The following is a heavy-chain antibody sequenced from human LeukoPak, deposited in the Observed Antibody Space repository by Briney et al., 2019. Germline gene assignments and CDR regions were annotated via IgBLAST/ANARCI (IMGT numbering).Heavy chain of an antibody. V-gene: IGHV3-23*01. Sequence: GGSLRLSCAASGFTLSSYAMSWVRQAPGKGLEWVSAISGSGGSTYYADSVKGRLTISRDNSKNTLYLQTNSLRAEDTAVYYCAKVGGLYNWNDFGYWGQGTLVTVSS. D-gene: IGHD1-1*01. CDR3: AKVGGLYNWNDFGY. CDR1: GFTLSSYA. J-gene: IGHJ4*02. CDR2: ISGSGGST.